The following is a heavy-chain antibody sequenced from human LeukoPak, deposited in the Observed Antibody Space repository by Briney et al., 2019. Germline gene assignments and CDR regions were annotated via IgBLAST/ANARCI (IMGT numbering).Heavy chain of an antibody. Sequence: GASVNVSCKASGYTFTGYYMHCVRQAPGQGLEWMGWINPNSGGTNYAQKFQGRVTMTRDTSISTAYMELSRLRSDDTAVYYCARPTYSSSWYFVDYWGQGTLVTVSS. J-gene: IGHJ4*02. CDR3: ARPTYSSSWYFVDY. CDR1: GYTFTGYY. D-gene: IGHD6-13*01. CDR2: INPNSGGT. V-gene: IGHV1-2*02.